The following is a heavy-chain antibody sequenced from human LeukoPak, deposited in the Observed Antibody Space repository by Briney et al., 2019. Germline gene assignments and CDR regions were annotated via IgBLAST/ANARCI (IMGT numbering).Heavy chain of an antibody. CDR2: INHSGST. J-gene: IGHJ5*02. V-gene: IGHV4-34*01. CDR3: ARGRYSVAGKLRWFDP. Sequence: SETLSLTCAVYGGSFSGYYWSWIRQPPGKGLEWIGEINHSGSTNYNPSLKSRVTISVDTSKNQFSLKLSSVTAADTAVYYCARGRYSVAGKLRWFDPWGQGTLVTVPS. D-gene: IGHD6-19*01. CDR1: GGSFSGYY.